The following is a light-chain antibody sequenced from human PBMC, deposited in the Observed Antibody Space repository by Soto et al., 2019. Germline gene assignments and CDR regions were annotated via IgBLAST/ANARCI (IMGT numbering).Light chain of an antibody. J-gene: IGKJ1*01. CDR1: QSVLYSSNNNNY. V-gene: IGKV4-1*01. CDR3: QQYYSPPTWT. CDR2: WAS. Sequence: DIVMTQSPDSLAVSLGERATINCKSSQSVLYSSNNNNYLAWYQQKPRQPPKLLIYWASTRKSGVPDRFSGRGSGTDFTLPISSLRAEDVAVYSCQQYYSPPTWTFAQGTKVEIK.